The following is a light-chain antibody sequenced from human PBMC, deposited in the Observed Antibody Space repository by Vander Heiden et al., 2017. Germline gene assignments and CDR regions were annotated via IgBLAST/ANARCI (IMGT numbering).Light chain of an antibody. V-gene: IGKV3-11*01. CDR1: QRVSSY. J-gene: IGKJ4*01. CDR3: QQRSNWPPLT. Sequence: DIVLTQSPATLSLSPGERATLSCRTSQRVSSYLAWYQQKPGQAPRLLIYDASNRATSIPARFSGSGSGTDVTLTISSLEPEDVAVYYCQQRSNWPPLTFGGGTKVEIK. CDR2: DAS.